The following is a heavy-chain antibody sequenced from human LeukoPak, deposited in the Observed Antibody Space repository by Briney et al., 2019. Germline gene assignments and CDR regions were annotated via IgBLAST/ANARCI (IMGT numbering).Heavy chain of an antibody. CDR2: ISGSGGST. Sequence: GGSLTLSCAASGFTFSSDAMSWVRQGPGKGMEWVSVISGSGGSTYYEDSVKGRFTISRYNSKNTLYLQMNSLRAEDTAVYYCAKDPWFGELPALDYWGQGTLVTVSS. D-gene: IGHD3-10*01. CDR1: GFTFSSDA. V-gene: IGHV3-23*01. J-gene: IGHJ4*02. CDR3: AKDPWFGELPALDY.